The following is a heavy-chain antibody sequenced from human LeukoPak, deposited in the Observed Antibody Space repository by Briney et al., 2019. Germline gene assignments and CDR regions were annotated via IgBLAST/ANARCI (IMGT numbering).Heavy chain of an antibody. D-gene: IGHD6-19*01. CDR2: IYYSGST. CDR1: GGSISSGGYY. J-gene: IGHJ6*02. V-gene: IGHV4-31*03. Sequence: PSETLSLTCTVSGGSISSGGYYWSWIRQHPGKGLEWIGYIYYSGSTYYNPSLKSRVTISVDTSKNQFSLKLSSVTAADTAVYYCARDPGRQYSSIADVWGQGTTVTVSS. CDR3: ARDPGRQYSSIADV.